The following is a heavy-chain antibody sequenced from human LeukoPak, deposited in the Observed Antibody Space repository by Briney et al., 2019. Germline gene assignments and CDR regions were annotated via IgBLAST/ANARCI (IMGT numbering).Heavy chain of an antibody. D-gene: IGHD2/OR15-2a*01. Sequence: GASVKVSCKASGYTFTSYAMHWVRQAPGQRLEWMGWINAGSGNTKYSQKFQGRVTITRDTSASTAYMELSSLRSEDTAVYYCAIGTLDFDYWGQGTLVTVSS. CDR1: GYTFTSYA. CDR3: AIGTLDFDY. J-gene: IGHJ4*02. CDR2: INAGSGNT. V-gene: IGHV1-3*01.